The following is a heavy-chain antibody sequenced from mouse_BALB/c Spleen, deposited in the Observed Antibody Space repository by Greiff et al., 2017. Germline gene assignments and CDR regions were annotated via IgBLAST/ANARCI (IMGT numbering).Heavy chain of an antibody. CDR3: ARSDTTASRTNY. CDR1: GYSITSDYA. J-gene: IGHJ2*01. Sequence: EVKLQESGPGLVKPSQSLSLTCTVTGYSITSDYAWNWIRQFPGNKLEWMGYISYSGSTSYNPSLKSRISITRDTSKNQFFLQLNSVTTEDTATYYCARSDTTASRTNYWGQGTTLTVSS. V-gene: IGHV3-2*02. CDR2: ISYSGST. D-gene: IGHD1-2*01.